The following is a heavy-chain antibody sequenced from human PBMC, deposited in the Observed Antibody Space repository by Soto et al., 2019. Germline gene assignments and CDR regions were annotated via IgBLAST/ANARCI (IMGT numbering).Heavy chain of an antibody. J-gene: IGHJ4*02. CDR3: ARDYCYDSSGYYYYFDD. CDR2: IYSGSST. CDR1: GFTVSSNY. D-gene: IGHD3-22*01. Sequence: GGSLRLSCAASGFTVSSNYMSWVRQAPGKGLEWVSVIYSGSSTYYADSVKGRFTISRDNSKNTLYLQMNSLRAEDTAVYYCARDYCYDSSGYYYYFDDWGQGTLVTVSS. V-gene: IGHV3-66*01.